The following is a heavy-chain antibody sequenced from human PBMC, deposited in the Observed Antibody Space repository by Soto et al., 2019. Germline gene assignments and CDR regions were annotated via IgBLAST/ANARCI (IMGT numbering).Heavy chain of an antibody. CDR1: GGSISSYY. J-gene: IGHJ5*02. CDR2: IYYSGST. V-gene: IGHV4-59*01. D-gene: IGHD3-3*01. Sequence: PSETLSLTCTVSGGSISSYYWSWIRQPPGKGLEWIGYIYYSGSTNYNPSLKSRVTISVDTSKNQFSLKLSSVTAADTAVYYCARDNDFWSGYYTRWFDPWGQGTLVTVSS. CDR3: ARDNDFWSGYYTRWFDP.